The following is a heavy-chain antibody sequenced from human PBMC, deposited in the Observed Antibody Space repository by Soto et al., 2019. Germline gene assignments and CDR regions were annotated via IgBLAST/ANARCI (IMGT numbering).Heavy chain of an antibody. CDR3: ARGLLYYDFWSGYSMYYYYYYMDV. D-gene: IGHD3-3*01. CDR1: GYTFTSYY. CDR2: INPSGGST. V-gene: IGHV1-46*01. J-gene: IGHJ6*03. Sequence: ASVKVSCKASGYTFTSYYMHWVRQAPGQGLEWMGIINPSGGSTSYAQKFQGRVTMTKDTSISTAYMELSSLRSEDTAVYYCARGLLYYDFWSGYSMYYYYYYMDVWGKGTTVTVSS.